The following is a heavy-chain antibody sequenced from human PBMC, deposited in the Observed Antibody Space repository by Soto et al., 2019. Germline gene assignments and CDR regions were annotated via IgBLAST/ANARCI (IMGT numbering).Heavy chain of an antibody. CDR1: GFSLSTSGVG. J-gene: IGHJ5*02. CDR3: AHSPRGYSYGYENWFDP. Sequence: QITLKESGPPLVKPTQTLTLTCTFSGFSLSTSGVGVGWIRQPPGKALEWLALIYWDDDKRYSPSLKSRLTITKDTSKNQVDLTMTNMDPVDTATYYCAHSPRGYSYGYENWFDPWGQGTLVTVSS. D-gene: IGHD5-18*01. CDR2: IYWDDDK. V-gene: IGHV2-5*02.